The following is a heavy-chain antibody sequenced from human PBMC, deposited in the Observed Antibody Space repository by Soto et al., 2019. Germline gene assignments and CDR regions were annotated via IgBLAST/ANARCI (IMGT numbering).Heavy chain of an antibody. CDR3: TKVVGLAGQD. D-gene: IGHD6-19*01. V-gene: IGHV3-7*01. Sequence: EVQLEESGGTLVQPGGSLRLSCAASGLTFSNYWMSWVRQAPGKGLEWVAKIKQDGREKYYVDSVRGRFTISRDNAKNSLYLQMSSLRAEDTAVYYCTKVVGLAGQDWGQGTLVTVSS. CDR1: GLTFSNYW. CDR2: IKQDGREK. J-gene: IGHJ4*02.